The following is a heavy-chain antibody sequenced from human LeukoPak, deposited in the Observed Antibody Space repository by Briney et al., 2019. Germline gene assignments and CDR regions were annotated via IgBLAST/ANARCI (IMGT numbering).Heavy chain of an antibody. CDR3: ASAYDSSGYYVDY. Sequence: SETLSLTCTVSGGSISSYYWSWIRQPAGKGLEWIGYIYYSGSTNYNPSLKSRVTISVDTSKNQFSLKLSSVTAADTAVYYCASAYDSSGYYVDYWGQGTLVTVSS. CDR2: IYYSGST. CDR1: GGSISSYY. V-gene: IGHV4-59*01. J-gene: IGHJ4*02. D-gene: IGHD3-22*01.